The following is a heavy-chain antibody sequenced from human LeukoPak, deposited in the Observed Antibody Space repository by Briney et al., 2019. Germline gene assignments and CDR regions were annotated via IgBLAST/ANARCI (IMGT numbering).Heavy chain of an antibody. CDR3: ARTAARRFDY. CDR2: INPTGGST. Sequence: ASVKVSCKASGYTFPSYFMHWVRQAPGQGLEWMGIINPTGGSTTYAQKFQGRVTMTRDTSTSTVYMELSSLRSGDTAVYYCARTAARRFDYWGQGTLVTVSS. J-gene: IGHJ4*02. V-gene: IGHV1-46*01. D-gene: IGHD6-6*01. CDR1: GYTFPSYF.